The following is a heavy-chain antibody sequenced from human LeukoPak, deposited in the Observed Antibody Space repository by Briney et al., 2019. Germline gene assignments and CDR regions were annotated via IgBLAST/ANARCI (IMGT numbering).Heavy chain of an antibody. Sequence: GASVKVSCKASGYTFTGYYMHWVRQAPGQGLEWMGWINPNNGGTYYTQRFQGWVTMTRDTSISTAYMELSRLRSDDTAVYYCARESWSSSSHFYGYWGQGTLVTVSS. V-gene: IGHV1-2*04. D-gene: IGHD6-13*01. J-gene: IGHJ4*02. CDR2: INPNNGGT. CDR3: ARESWSSSSHFYGY. CDR1: GYTFTGYY.